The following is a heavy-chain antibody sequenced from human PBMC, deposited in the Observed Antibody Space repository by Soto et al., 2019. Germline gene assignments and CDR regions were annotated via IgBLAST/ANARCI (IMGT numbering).Heavy chain of an antibody. J-gene: IGHJ4*02. CDR1: GFTFNNYA. D-gene: IGHD2-15*01. CDR3: ARGYVGSWSHFDS. Sequence: EDQLLESGGGSAQPGGSLRLSCVASGFTFNNYAMNWVRQAPGKGLEWVSSISDSATTTYYADSVKGRFTISRDNSKTPLHLQMNSLRAEDTAVYFCARGYVGSWSHFDSWRQGTLVTVSS. CDR2: ISDSATTT. V-gene: IGHV3-23*01.